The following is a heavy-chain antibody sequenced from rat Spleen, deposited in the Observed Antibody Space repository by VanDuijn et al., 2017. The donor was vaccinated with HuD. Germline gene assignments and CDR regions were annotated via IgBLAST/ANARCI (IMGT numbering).Heavy chain of an antibody. D-gene: IGHD1-9*01. CDR2: IIYDGGTP. Sequence: EVQLVESGGGLVQPGRSLKVSCAASGFTFSDYNMAWVRQAPKKGLEWVATIIYDGGTPYYRDSVKGRFTISRDNAKSTLSLQMDSLRSEDTATYYCARRHYGYTDYFDYWGQGVMVTVSS. V-gene: IGHV5S10*01. J-gene: IGHJ2*01. CDR3: ARRHYGYTDYFDY. CDR1: GFTFSDYN.